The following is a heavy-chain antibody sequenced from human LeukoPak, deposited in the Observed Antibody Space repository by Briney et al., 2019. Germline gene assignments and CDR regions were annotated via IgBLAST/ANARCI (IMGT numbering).Heavy chain of an antibody. CDR1: GGSISFYY. CDR2: IYYSGTT. D-gene: IGHD2-2*02. V-gene: IGHV4-59*08. Sequence: TSETLSLTCTVSGGSISFYYWSWIRQPPGKGLEWIGYIYYSGTTNYNPSLKSRATISVDTSKNQFSLKLSSVTAADTAVYYCARCTSTSCYNFDYWGQGTLVTVSS. J-gene: IGHJ4*02. CDR3: ARCTSTSCYNFDY.